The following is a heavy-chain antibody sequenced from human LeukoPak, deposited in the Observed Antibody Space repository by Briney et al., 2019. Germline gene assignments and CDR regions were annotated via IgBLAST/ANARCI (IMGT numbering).Heavy chain of an antibody. CDR3: ARDLVTVTKGFDI. D-gene: IGHD4-17*01. Sequence: PSETLSLTCTVSGASLNDYYWSWIRQPPGKALEWIGFIHSSGSANSNPSLKSRVTISIDTSKNQFSLKLSSVTAADTAVYYCARDLVTVTKGFDIWGQGTMVSVSS. J-gene: IGHJ3*02. CDR1: GASLNDYY. CDR2: IHSSGSA. V-gene: IGHV4-59*01.